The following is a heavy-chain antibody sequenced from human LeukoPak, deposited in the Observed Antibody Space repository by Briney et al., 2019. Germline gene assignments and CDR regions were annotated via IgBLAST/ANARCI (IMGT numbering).Heavy chain of an antibody. V-gene: IGHV3-21*01. Sequence: GGSLRLSCAASGFTFSSYSMNWVRQAPGKGLEWVSSTSSSSSYIYYADSVKGRFTISRDNAKNSLYLQMNSLRAEDTAVYYCARDMGGAGCSSTSCYSDFDYWGQGTLVTVSS. D-gene: IGHD2-2*01. CDR2: TSSSSSYI. CDR1: GFTFSSYS. J-gene: IGHJ4*02. CDR3: ARDMGGAGCSSTSCYSDFDY.